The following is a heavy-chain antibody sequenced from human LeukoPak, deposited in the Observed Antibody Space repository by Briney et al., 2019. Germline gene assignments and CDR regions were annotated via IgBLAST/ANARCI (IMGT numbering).Heavy chain of an antibody. CDR2: INHSGST. CDR1: GGSFSGYY. D-gene: IGHD6-13*01. CDR3: AKVAAAAVRVGFLDY. J-gene: IGHJ4*02. Sequence: SETLSLTCAVYGGSFSGYYWSWVRQPPGKGLEWIGEINHSGSTNYNPSLKSRVTISVDTSKNQFSLKLSSVTAADTAVYYCAKVAAAAVRVGFLDYWGQGTLVTVPS. V-gene: IGHV4-34*01.